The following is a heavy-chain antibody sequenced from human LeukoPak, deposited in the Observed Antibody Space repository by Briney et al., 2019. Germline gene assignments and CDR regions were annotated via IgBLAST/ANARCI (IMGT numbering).Heavy chain of an antibody. V-gene: IGHV3-23*01. CDR2: ISGSGGST. CDR1: GFTFSSYA. J-gene: IGHJ4*02. Sequence: PGASLRLSCAASGFTFSSYAMNSVRQAPGKGLEWVSVISGSGGSTFHADSVKGRFTISRDNSKNTLYLKMNSLRAEDTAVYYCANYEGGVVCYFEYWGQGTMVTVSS. CDR3: ANYEGGVVCYFEY. D-gene: IGHD3-16*01.